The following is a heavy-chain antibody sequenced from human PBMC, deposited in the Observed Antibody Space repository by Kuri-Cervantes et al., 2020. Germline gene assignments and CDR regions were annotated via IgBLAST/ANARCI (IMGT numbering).Heavy chain of an antibody. CDR2: ISGSGGST. CDR1: GFTFSSYA. J-gene: IGHJ3*02. D-gene: IGHD1-14*01. V-gene: IGHV3-23*01. CDR3: AKTGRTADAFDI. Sequence: GESLKISCAASGFTFSSYAMSWVRRAPGKGLEWVSAISGSGGSTYYADSVKGRFTISRDNSKNTLYLQMNSLRAEDTAIYYCAKTGRTADAFDIWGQGTMVTVSS.